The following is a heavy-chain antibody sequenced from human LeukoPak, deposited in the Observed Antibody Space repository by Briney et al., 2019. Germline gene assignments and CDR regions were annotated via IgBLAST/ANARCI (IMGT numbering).Heavy chain of an antibody. D-gene: IGHD3-10*01. CDR2: IKQDGSEK. CDR1: GFTFSSYW. V-gene: IGHV3-7*01. CDR3: ARDLGSGSYYIPHYYYYYGMDV. Sequence: GGSLRLSCAASGFTFSSYWMSWVRQAPGKGLEWVANIKQDGSEKYYVDSVKGRFTISRDNAKNSLYLQMNSLRAEDTAVYYCARDLGSGSYYIPHYYYYYGMDVWGQGTTVTVSS. J-gene: IGHJ6*02.